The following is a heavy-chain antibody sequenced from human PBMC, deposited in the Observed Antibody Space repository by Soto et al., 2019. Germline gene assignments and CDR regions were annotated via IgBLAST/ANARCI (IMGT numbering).Heavy chain of an antibody. J-gene: IGHJ6*02. CDR1: GFTFSSYW. V-gene: IGHV3-7*01. CDR3: ARGYDFWSGYYIGGGYYYYYGMDV. D-gene: IGHD3-3*01. CDR2: IKQDGSEK. Sequence: GGVLRLSCAASGFTFSSYWMSWVRQAPGKGLEWVANIKQDGSEKYYVDSVKGRFTISRDNAKNSLYLQMNSLRAEDTAVYYCARGYDFWSGYYIGGGYYYYYGMDVWGQGTTVTVSS.